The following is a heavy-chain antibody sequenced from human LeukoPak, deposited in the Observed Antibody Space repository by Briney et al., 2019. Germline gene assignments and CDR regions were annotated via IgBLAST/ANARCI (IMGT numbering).Heavy chain of an antibody. J-gene: IGHJ4*02. CDR3: ARGVKDLVATFDY. CDR1: GDSLSSSNW. V-gene: IGHV4-4*02. D-gene: IGHD5-12*01. CDR2: IYHSGST. Sequence: SGTLSLTCGVSGDSLSSSNWWSWVRPPPGKGLEWIGEIYHSGSTNYNPSLKSRVTISVDKSKNQFSLKLSSVTAADTAVYYCARGVKDLVATFDYWGQGTLVTVSS.